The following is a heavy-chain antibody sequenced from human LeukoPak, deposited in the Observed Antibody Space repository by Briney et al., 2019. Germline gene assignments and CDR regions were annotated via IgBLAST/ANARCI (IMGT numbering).Heavy chain of an antibody. CDR1: GYTLTELS. CDR2: FDPEDGET. V-gene: IGHV1-24*01. Sequence: ASVKVSCTVSGYTLTELSMHWVRQAPGKGLEWMGGFDPEDGETIYAQKFQGRATMTEDTSTDPAYMELSSLRSEDTAVYYCATASWREGHGGAFDIWGQGTMVTVSS. J-gene: IGHJ3*02. D-gene: IGHD6-13*01. CDR3: ATASWREGHGGAFDI.